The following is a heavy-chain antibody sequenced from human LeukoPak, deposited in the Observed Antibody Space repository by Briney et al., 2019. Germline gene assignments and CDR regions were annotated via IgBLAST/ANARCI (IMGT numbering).Heavy chain of an antibody. CDR2: IFYSGIT. Sequence: PSETLSLTCNVSGGSMSNIYYWGWIRQPPGKGLEWIGNIFYSGITYYNPSLRSRVTIAIDTSKSQFSLKLTSVTAADTAVYYCARDRSDSSGYYYYFDYWGQGTLVTVSS. CDR3: ARDRSDSSGYYYYFDY. CDR1: GGSMSNIYY. J-gene: IGHJ4*02. D-gene: IGHD3-22*01. V-gene: IGHV4-39*02.